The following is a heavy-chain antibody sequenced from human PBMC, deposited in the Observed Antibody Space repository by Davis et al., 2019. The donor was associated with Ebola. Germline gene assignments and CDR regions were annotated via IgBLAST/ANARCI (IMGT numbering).Heavy chain of an antibody. J-gene: IGHJ4*02. CDR3: ARELHGGEFNY. CDR1: GYTFTNYG. Sequence: ASVKVSCKASGYTFTNYGISWVRQAPGQGLEWMGWISPKSGGGNYAPKFQGRVTMTTDTSISTAYMDLSSLRSDDTAVFFCARELHGGEFNYWGQGTLVTVTS. D-gene: IGHD2-15*01. V-gene: IGHV1-2*02. CDR2: ISPKSGGG.